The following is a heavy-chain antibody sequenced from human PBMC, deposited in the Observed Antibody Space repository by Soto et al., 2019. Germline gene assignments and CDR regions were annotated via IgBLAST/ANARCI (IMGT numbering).Heavy chain of an antibody. J-gene: IGHJ5*02. CDR2: IYYSGST. CDR1: GGSISSSSYY. D-gene: IGHD6-19*01. Sequence: QLQLQESGPGLVKPSETLSLTCTVSGGSISSSSYYWGWIRQPPGKGLEWIGSIYYSGSTYYNPSLKSRVTRSVDTSKNQFSLKLSSVTAADTAVYYCARLPPLSGWSYNWFDPWGQGTLVTVSS. CDR3: ARLPPLSGWSYNWFDP. V-gene: IGHV4-39*01.